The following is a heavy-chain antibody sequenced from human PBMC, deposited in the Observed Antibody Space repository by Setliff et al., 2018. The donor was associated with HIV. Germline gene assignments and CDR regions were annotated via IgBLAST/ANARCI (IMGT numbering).Heavy chain of an antibody. CDR1: GYTFTTYS. CDR2: INVGKGDT. V-gene: IGHV1-3*01. D-gene: IGHD3-10*01. Sequence: ASVKVSCKTSGYTFTTYSIHWVRQAPGQSLEWMGWINVGKGDTKYSQEFQGRITITTDTSANTGYMELSSLRSDDTAVYFCARGALLAVFDFDHWGHGTLVTVS. CDR3: ARGALLAVFDFDH. J-gene: IGHJ4*01.